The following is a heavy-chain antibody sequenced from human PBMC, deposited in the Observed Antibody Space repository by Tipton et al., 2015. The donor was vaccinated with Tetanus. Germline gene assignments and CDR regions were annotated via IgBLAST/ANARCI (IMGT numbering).Heavy chain of an antibody. V-gene: IGHV4-59*02. CDR2: AYYTGST. J-gene: IGHJ4*02. CDR1: GDSVSGYY. Sequence: TLSLTCTVSGDSVSGYYWSWIRQPPGKGLEWIGYAYYTGSTNHNPSLKSRVTISMDRSKNQFSLKLRSVTAADTAVYYCARGVTDGYNRRFDYWGQGTLVAVSP. CDR3: ARGVTDGYNRRFDY. D-gene: IGHD5-24*01.